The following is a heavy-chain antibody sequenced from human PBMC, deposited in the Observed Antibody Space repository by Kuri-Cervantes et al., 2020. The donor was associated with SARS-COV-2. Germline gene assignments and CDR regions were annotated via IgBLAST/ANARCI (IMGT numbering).Heavy chain of an antibody. CDR1: GYTFTTYY. CDR3: ARAGLGYSGFHSAFDT. J-gene: IGHJ3*02. D-gene: IGHD1-26*01. V-gene: IGHV1-46*01. CDR2: VDPGNSWT. Sequence: ASVKVSCKASGYTFTTYYMHWVRQAPGQGLEWMGVVDPGNSWTDYAQKFQGRVTMTRDTSTTTFYMELSGLGSEDTAIYHCARAGLGYSGFHSAFDTWGQGTVVTVSS.